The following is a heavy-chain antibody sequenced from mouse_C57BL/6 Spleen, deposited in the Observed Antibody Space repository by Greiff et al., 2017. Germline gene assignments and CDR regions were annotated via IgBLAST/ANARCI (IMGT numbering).Heavy chain of an antibody. J-gene: IGHJ3*01. Sequence: VQPKESGPGLVAPSQSLSITCPVSGFSLTSYGVSWVRQPPGNGLEWLGVIWGDGCTNYHSALISRLSLSKDNSKSQVFLQLNSLQTEDTATYYCARDRNYGWFAYWGQGTLVTVSA. CDR2: IWGDGCT. CDR3: ARDRNYGWFAY. CDR1: GFSLTSYG. D-gene: IGHD2-5*01. V-gene: IGHV2-3*01.